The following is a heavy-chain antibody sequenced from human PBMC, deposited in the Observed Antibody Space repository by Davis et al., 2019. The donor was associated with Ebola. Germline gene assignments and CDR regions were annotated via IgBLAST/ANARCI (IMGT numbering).Heavy chain of an antibody. V-gene: IGHV3-23*01. Sequence: GESLKISCAGFGFIFSSYVMSWVRQAPGKGLEWVSTFGTGADTYYADSAKGRFTISRDNSKNTLYLQMNGLRVEDTAIYYCAKDTSNIWFDMWGQGTMVTVSS. J-gene: IGHJ3*02. CDR3: AKDTSNIWFDM. D-gene: IGHD2-2*01. CDR1: GFIFSSYV. CDR2: FGTGADT.